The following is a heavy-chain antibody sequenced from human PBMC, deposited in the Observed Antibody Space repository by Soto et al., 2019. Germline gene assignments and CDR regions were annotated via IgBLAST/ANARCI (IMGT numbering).Heavy chain of an antibody. V-gene: IGHV4-4*02. Sequence: SETLSLTCAVSGGSIISSNWWSWVRQPPGKGLEWIGEIYHSGSTNYNPSLKSRVTISVDKSKNQFSLKLSSVTAADTAVYYCARDKASSGWYRLNYGMDVWGQGTTVTVSS. J-gene: IGHJ6*02. CDR2: IYHSGST. CDR1: GGSIISSNW. D-gene: IGHD6-19*01. CDR3: ARDKASSGWYRLNYGMDV.